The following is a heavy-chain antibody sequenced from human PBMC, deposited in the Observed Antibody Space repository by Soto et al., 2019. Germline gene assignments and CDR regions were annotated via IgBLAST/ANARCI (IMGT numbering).Heavy chain of an antibody. CDR2: MYWNDDK. CDR3: SHTASGYGGTVLLY. Sequence: QITLKESGPTLVKPTQTLTLTCTLSGFSLSTTGLGVAWIRQPPGKALECLALMYWNDDKRYSPSLNSRLTINKDTSKNQVVLTMTTMDPVDTATYYCSHTASGYGGTVLLYWGQGTPVTVSS. D-gene: IGHD5-12*01. J-gene: IGHJ4*02. V-gene: IGHV2-5*01. CDR1: GFSLSTTGLG.